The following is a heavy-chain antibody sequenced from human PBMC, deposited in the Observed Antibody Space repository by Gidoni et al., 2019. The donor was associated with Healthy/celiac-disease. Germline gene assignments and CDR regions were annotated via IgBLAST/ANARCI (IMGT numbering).Heavy chain of an antibody. CDR2: IYYSGST. J-gene: IGHJ4*02. V-gene: IGHV4-39*01. CDR3: ARRRLAAAVPFDY. CDR1: GGPISSSSYY. Sequence: QLQLQESGPGLLKPSETLSLTCTVSGGPISSSSYYWGWIRQPPGKGLEWIGSIYYSGSTYYNPSLKSRVTISVDTSKNQFSLKLSSVTAADTAVYYCARRRLAAAVPFDYWGQGTLVTVSS. D-gene: IGHD6-13*01.